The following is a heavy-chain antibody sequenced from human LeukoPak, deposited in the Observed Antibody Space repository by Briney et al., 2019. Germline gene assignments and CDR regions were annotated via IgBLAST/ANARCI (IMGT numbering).Heavy chain of an antibody. CDR1: GLNFTDYA. CDR2: IWYDGSNK. D-gene: IGHD3-16*01. V-gene: IGHV3-33*08. J-gene: IGHJ4*02. Sequence: GGSLRLSCVVSGLNFTDYAMHWVRQPPGKGLEWVAVIWYDGSNKYYADSVKGRFTIFRDNSKNTLYLQMNSLRAEDTALYYCARGDSSWGYPFDYWGQGTLVTVST. CDR3: ARGDSSWGYPFDY.